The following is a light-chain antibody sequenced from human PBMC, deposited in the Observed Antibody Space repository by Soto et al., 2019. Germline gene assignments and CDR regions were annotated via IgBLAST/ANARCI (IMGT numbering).Light chain of an antibody. J-gene: IGKJ4*01. Sequence: EIVLTQSPGTLSLSPGERATLSCRASQTVSSSYLAWYQRKPGQAPRLLIYHSSSRATGIPDRFSGSGSWTDFTLTICRLEPEDFAVYYCQQYASSITFGGGTKVEIK. V-gene: IGKV3-20*01. CDR3: QQYASSIT. CDR1: QTVSSSY. CDR2: HSS.